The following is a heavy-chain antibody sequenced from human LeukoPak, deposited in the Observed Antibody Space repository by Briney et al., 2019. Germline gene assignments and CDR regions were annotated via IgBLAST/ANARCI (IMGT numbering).Heavy chain of an antibody. CDR1: GGSINSYY. V-gene: IGHV4-4*07. D-gene: IGHD3-10*01. CDR3: ARHDLGFAPWDAFDI. CDR2: VHTSGGT. J-gene: IGHJ3*02. Sequence: SETLSLTCTVSGGSINSYYWSWIRQPAGKGLEWIGRVHTSGGTNYNPSLKSRVNMSVDTSKRQFSLKLSSVTAADTAVYYCARHDLGFAPWDAFDIWGQGTMVTVSS.